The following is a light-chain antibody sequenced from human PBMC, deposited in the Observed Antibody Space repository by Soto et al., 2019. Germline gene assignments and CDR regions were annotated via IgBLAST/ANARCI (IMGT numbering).Light chain of an antibody. Sequence: QSALPQSDSVSGSPGQSITISCTGSGSDVGGYNYVSWYQQHPDKAPKLIIFEVNSRPSGVSHRFSGSKSGNTASLTISGLKTEAEADDYCSSYTSTSSRYVFGPGSKVTVL. CDR2: EVN. CDR1: GSDVGGYNY. V-gene: IGLV2-14*01. CDR3: SSYTSTSSRYV. J-gene: IGLJ1*01.